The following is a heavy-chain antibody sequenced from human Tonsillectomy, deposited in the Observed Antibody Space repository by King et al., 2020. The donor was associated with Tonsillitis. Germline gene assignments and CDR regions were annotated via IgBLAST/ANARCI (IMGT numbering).Heavy chain of an antibody. CDR2: LSPDGSGV. CDR1: GFSFATSW. J-gene: IGHJ3*01. Sequence: VQLVESGGGLVQPGGSLRLSCAASGFSFATSWMSWVRQAPGKGLEWVAFLSPDGSGVSYVDSVKGRFTISRDNAKNSMYLQMNSLRDEDTALYYCAFNQHWSQGTVVTVSS. CDR3: AFNQH. V-gene: IGHV3-7*01.